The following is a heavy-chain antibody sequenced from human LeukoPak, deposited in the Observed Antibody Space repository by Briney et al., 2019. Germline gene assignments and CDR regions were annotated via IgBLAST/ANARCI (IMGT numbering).Heavy chain of an antibody. D-gene: IGHD1-26*01. CDR2: ISSSGSP. CDR3: ARRTSNPVGAIDY. CDR1: GGPISSSDYY. Sequence: SETLSLTCTVSGGPISSSDYYWGWIRQPPGKGLEWIGAISSSGSPYYNPSLESRVTISVDSSKNQFSLKLSSVTAADTAVYYCARRTSNPVGAIDYWGQGALVTVSS. V-gene: IGHV4-39*01. J-gene: IGHJ4*02.